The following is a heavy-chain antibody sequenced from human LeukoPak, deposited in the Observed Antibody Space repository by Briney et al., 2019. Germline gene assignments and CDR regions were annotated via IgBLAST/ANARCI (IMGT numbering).Heavy chain of an antibody. J-gene: IGHJ4*02. CDR3: TRLGTTPDY. CDR1: GFTFSGSA. Sequence: PGGSLKLSCAASGFTFSGSAMPWVCQASGKGLEWVGRIRSKANSYATAYAASVKGRFTISRDDSKNTAYLQMNSLKTEDTAVYYCTRLGTTPDYWGQGTLVTVSS. V-gene: IGHV3-73*01. D-gene: IGHD1-7*01. CDR2: IRSKANSYAT.